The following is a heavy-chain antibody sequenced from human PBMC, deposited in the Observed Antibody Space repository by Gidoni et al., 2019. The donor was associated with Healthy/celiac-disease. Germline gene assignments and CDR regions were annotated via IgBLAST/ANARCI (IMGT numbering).Heavy chain of an antibody. CDR3: AKDVDIVVVPAAIPD. Sequence: PGKGLEWVAVISYDGSNKYYADSVKGRFTISRDNSKNTLYLQMNSLRAEDTAVYYCAKDVDIVVVPAAIPDWGQGTLVTVSS. CDR2: ISYDGSNK. D-gene: IGHD2-2*02. V-gene: IGHV3-30*18. J-gene: IGHJ4*02.